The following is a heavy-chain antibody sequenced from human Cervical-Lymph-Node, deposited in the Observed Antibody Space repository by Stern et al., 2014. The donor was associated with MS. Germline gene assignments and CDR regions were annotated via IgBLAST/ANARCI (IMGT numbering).Heavy chain of an antibody. CDR3: ARDSPSWGWCFDY. V-gene: IGHV3-11*01. D-gene: IGHD6-19*01. CDR2: ISSSGRTI. CDR1: GFTFSDYY. Sequence: VQLVASGGGLVKPGGSLRVSCAASGFTFSDYYMSWIRQAPGQGLEWVSYISSSGRTIYYADSVKGRVAISRDNAQSTRYLTLNSLRAEDTAVYYCARDSPSWGWCFDYWGQGTLVTVSS. J-gene: IGHJ4*02.